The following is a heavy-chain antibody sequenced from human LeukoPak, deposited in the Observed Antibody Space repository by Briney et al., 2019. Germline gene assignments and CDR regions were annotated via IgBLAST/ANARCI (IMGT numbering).Heavy chain of an antibody. CDR3: ARDTLGADFRIFDY. Sequence: SQTLSLTCTVSGGSISSGDYYWSWIRQPPGKGLEWIGYIYYSGSTYYNPSLKSRVTISVDTSKNQFSLKLSSVTAADTAVYYCARDTLGADFRIFDYWGQGTLVTVSS. CDR2: IYYSGST. V-gene: IGHV4-30-4*08. D-gene: IGHD3-3*01. CDR1: GGSISSGDYY. J-gene: IGHJ4*02.